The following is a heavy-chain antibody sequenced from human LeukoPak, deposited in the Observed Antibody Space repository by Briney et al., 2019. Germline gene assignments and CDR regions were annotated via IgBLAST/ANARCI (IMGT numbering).Heavy chain of an antibody. CDR3: ARAEYCSSTSCYSGGRLYSSSAGDY. CDR2: ISAYNSNT. Sequence: GASVKVSCKASGYTFTSYGISWVRQAPGQGLEWMGWISAYNSNTNYAQKLQGRVTMTTDTSTSTAYMELRSLRSDDTAVYYCARAEYCSSTSCYSGGRLYSSSAGDYWGQGTLVTASS. CDR1: GYTFTSYG. J-gene: IGHJ4*02. D-gene: IGHD2-2*01. V-gene: IGHV1-18*01.